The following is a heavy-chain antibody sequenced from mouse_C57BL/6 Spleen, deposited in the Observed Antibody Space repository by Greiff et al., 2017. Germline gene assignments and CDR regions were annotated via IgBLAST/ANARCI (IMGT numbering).Heavy chain of an antibody. Sequence: KLVESGGGLVKPGGSLKLSCAASGFTFSSYTMSWVRQTPEKRLAWVATISGGGGNTYYPDSVKCRFTISRDNAKNTLYLQMSSLRSEDTALYYCARNYGSSYNYAMDYWGQGTSVTVSS. V-gene: IGHV5-9*01. CDR3: ARNYGSSYNYAMDY. CDR2: ISGGGGNT. CDR1: GFTFSSYT. D-gene: IGHD1-1*01. J-gene: IGHJ4*01.